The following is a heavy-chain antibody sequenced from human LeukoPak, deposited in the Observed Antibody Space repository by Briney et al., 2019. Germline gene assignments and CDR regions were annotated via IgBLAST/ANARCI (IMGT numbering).Heavy chain of an antibody. V-gene: IGHV3-23*01. CDR2: IGGSDGGT. CDR1: GFTFSNYN. Sequence: GGSLRLSCAASGFTFSNYNMAWVRQAPGKGLEWVSAIGGSDGGTHYADSVRGRFTISRDNSKNTLYLQMNSLRAGDTAVYYCAKDPIFSGSYGVFDYWGLGTLVTVSS. D-gene: IGHD1-26*01. J-gene: IGHJ4*02. CDR3: AKDPIFSGSYGVFDY.